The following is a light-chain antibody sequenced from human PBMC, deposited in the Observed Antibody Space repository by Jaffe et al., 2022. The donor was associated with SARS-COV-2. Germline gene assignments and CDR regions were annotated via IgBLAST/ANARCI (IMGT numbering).Light chain of an antibody. Sequence: DIQMTQSPSSLSASVGDSVTITCRASQNIDRYLIWYQQGPGKAPKLLIYAASTLYSGVPSRFSGSGSGTDFTLTISSLQPEDFATYYCQQSYSNPLTFGQGTMVEIK. CDR3: QQSYSNPLT. CDR2: AAS. V-gene: IGKV1-39*01. J-gene: IGKJ1*01. CDR1: QNIDRY.